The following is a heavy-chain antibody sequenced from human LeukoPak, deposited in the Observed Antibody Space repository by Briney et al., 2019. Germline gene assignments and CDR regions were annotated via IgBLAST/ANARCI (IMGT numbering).Heavy chain of an antibody. D-gene: IGHD3-10*02. CDR2: ISSRGSTI. V-gene: IGHV3-48*04. CDR1: GFTFTMYT. Sequence: GGSLRLSCAPSGFTFTMYTMNWARHAPGRAREWGSYISSRGSTIYYADSVEGRFTIPRDNAKNSLYLQKNSLRAEDTAVYYCAELGITMIGGVWGKGTTVTISS. CDR3: AELGITMIGGV. J-gene: IGHJ6*04.